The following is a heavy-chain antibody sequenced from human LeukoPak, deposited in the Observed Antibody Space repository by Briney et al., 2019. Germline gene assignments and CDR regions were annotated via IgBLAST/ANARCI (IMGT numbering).Heavy chain of an antibody. Sequence: ASVKVSCKASGYTFTGYYTHWVRQAPGQGLEWMGWINPNSGGTNYAQKFQGRVTMTRDTSISTAYMELSRLRSDDTAVYYCARVPRGSRTYFDYWGQGTLVTVSS. CDR1: GYTFTGYY. V-gene: IGHV1-2*02. CDR2: INPNSGGT. D-gene: IGHD1-26*01. J-gene: IGHJ4*02. CDR3: ARVPRGSRTYFDY.